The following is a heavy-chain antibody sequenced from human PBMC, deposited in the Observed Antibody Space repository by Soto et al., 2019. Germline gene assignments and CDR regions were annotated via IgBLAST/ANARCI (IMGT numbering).Heavy chain of an antibody. Sequence: QVQLVESGGGVVQPGRSLRLSCAASGFTFSSYGMHWVRQAPGKGLEWVAVISYDGSNKYYADSVKGRFTISRDNSKNTLYLQMNSLRAEDTAVYYCAKLGIVVVPAASIWGQGTLGTVSS. CDR2: ISYDGSNK. CDR3: AKLGIVVVPAASI. J-gene: IGHJ4*02. CDR1: GFTFSSYG. V-gene: IGHV3-30*18. D-gene: IGHD2-2*01.